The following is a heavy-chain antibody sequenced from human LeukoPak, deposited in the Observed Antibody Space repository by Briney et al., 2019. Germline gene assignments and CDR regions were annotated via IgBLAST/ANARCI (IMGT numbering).Heavy chain of an antibody. CDR2: IIYSGGST. Sequence: GGSLRLSCAASGFTFSSYAMSWVRQAPGKGLEWVSSIIYSGGSTYYADSVKGRFTISRDNSKNTLYLQLNSLRAEDTAVYYCAKDRATRRWGTQEFDYWGQGTLVAVSP. D-gene: IGHD3-16*01. CDR3: AKDRATRRWGTQEFDY. J-gene: IGHJ4*02. CDR1: GFTFSSYA. V-gene: IGHV3-23*01.